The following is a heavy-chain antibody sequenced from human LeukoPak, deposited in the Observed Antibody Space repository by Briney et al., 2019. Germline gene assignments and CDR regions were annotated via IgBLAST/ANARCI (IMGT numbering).Heavy chain of an antibody. CDR3: TTDVWELLNY. CDR2: IKSKTDGGTT. J-gene: IGHJ4*02. V-gene: IGHV3-15*01. Sequence: GSLRLSCAASGFTFSDYYMSWVRQAPGKGLEWVGRIKSKTDGGTTDYAAPVKGRFTISRDDSKNTLYLQMNSLKTEDTAVYYCTTDVWELLNYWGQGTLVTVSS. CDR1: GFTFSDYY. D-gene: IGHD1-26*01.